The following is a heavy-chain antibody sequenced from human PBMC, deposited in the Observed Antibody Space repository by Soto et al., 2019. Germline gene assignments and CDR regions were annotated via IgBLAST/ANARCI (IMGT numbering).Heavy chain of an antibody. Sequence: SETLSLTCTVSGGSINKYQGSWVRQPPGKGLEWIGCFYFSTNYNPALNSRVTISVDRSKNHFSLKLTSVTAADTAVYFCARSNTRYSSPDYWGQGTLVTVSS. J-gene: IGHJ4*02. CDR3: ARSNTRYSSPDY. CDR1: GGSINKYQ. V-gene: IGHV4-59*08. D-gene: IGHD3-22*01. CDR2: FYFST.